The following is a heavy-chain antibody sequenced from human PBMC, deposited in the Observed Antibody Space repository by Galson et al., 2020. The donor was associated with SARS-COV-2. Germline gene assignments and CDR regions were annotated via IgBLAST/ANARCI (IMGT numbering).Heavy chain of an antibody. CDR2: ISGSGGST. CDR3: AKAFYSSGWFGEWTFDY. D-gene: IGHD6-19*01. CDR1: GFTFSAYA. J-gene: IGHJ4*02. V-gene: IGHV3-23*01. Sequence: LRLSCAASGFTFSAYAMSWVRQDQGKGLEWVSLISGSGGSTYYADSVKGRFTISRDNSKNTLYLQMNSLRAEDTAVYYCAKAFYSSGWFGEWTFDYWGQGTLVTVSS.